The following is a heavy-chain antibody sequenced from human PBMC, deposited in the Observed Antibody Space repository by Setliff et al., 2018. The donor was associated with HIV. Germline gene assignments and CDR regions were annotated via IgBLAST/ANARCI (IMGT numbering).Heavy chain of an antibody. CDR1: GFTFRTYN. V-gene: IGHV3-21*01. J-gene: IGHJ4*02. CDR2: LSSDGRYI. CDR3: ARDRASSGYYSHFDH. Sequence: GGSLRLSCAASGFTFRTYNMNWVRQAPGKGLEWVASLSSDGRYIYYADSLRGRSTISRDDAKNSLYLQIYSLRAENTAIYYCARDRASSGYYSHFDHWGQGNMVTVSS. D-gene: IGHD3-22*01.